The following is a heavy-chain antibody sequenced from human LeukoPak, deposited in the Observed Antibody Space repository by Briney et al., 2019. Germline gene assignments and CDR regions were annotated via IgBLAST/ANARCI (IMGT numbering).Heavy chain of an antibody. D-gene: IGHD1-26*01. CDR2: INSSSSYI. Sequence: GGSLRLSCAASGFTFSSYSMNWVREAPGKGREWVSSINSSSSYIYYADSVKGRFTNSRDNAKNSLYLQMNSLRAEDTAVYYCARDLGVGATSAFNAFDIWGQGTMVTVS. CDR3: ARDLGVGATSAFNAFDI. V-gene: IGHV3-21*01. J-gene: IGHJ3*02. CDR1: GFTFSSYS.